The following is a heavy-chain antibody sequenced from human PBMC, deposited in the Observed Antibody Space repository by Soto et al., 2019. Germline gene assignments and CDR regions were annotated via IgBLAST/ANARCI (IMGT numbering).Heavy chain of an antibody. Sequence: LSLTCTVSGGSISSGDYYWSWIRQPPGKGLEWIGYIYYSGSTYYNPSLKSRVTISVDTSKNQFSLKLSSVTAADTAVYYCARDRQWLTRLDVWGQGTTVTVSS. J-gene: IGHJ6*02. CDR2: IYYSGST. D-gene: IGHD6-19*01. CDR3: ARDRQWLTRLDV. V-gene: IGHV4-30-4*01. CDR1: GGSISSGDYY.